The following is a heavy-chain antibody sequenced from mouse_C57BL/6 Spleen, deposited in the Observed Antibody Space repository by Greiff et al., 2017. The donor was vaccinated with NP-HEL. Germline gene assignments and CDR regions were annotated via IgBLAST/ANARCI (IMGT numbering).Heavy chain of an antibody. J-gene: IGHJ2*01. Sequence: DVKLVESGGGLVKPGGSLKLSCAASGFTFSSYAMSWVRQTPEKRLEWVATISDGGSYTYYPDNVKGRFTISRDNAKNNLYLQMSHLKSEDTAMYYCAREGVYYYGSSRYFDYWGQGTTLTVSS. CDR2: ISDGGSYT. D-gene: IGHD1-1*01. CDR1: GFTFSSYA. CDR3: AREGVYYYGSSRYFDY. V-gene: IGHV5-4*01.